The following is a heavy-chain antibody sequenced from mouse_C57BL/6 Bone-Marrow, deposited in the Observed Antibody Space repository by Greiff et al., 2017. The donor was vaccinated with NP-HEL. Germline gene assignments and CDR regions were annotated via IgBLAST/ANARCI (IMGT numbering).Heavy chain of an antibody. J-gene: IGHJ4*01. D-gene: IGHD2-2*01. CDR1: GFSFNTYA. V-gene: IGHV10-1*01. CDR3: VRHRGYPLAMDY. CDR2: IRSKSNNYAT. Sequence: DVQLVESGGGLVQPKGSLKLSCAASGFSFNTYAMNWVRQAPGKGLEWVARIRSKSNNYATYYADSVKDRFTISRDDSESMLYLQMNNLKTEDTAMYYCVRHRGYPLAMDYWGQGTSVTVSS.